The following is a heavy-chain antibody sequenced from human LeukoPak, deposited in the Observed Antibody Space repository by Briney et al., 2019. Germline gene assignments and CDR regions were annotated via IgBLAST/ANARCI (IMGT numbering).Heavy chain of an antibody. V-gene: IGHV3-9*03. Sequence: PGGSLRLSCAASGFTFDDYAMHWVRQAPGKGLEWVSGISWNSGSIGYADSVKGRFTISRDNAKNSLYLQMNSLRAEDMALYYCSNFERVGVKPFESWGQGTLVTVSS. J-gene: IGHJ4*02. CDR1: GFTFDDYA. CDR3: SNFERVGVKPFES. CDR2: ISWNSGSI. D-gene: IGHD1-26*01.